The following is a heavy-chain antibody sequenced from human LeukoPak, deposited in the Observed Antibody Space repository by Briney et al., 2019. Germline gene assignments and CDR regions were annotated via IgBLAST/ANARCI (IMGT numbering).Heavy chain of an antibody. Sequence: GGSLRLSCSAAGFTFKSYPMHWVRQAPGKGPVWVARVNSDGSSTSHADSVKGRFTISRDNAKNTLYLQMNSLRAEDTAVYYCARDLLIPSLAFDIWGQGTMVTVSS. V-gene: IGHV3-74*01. J-gene: IGHJ3*02. CDR3: ARDLLIPSLAFDI. CDR2: VNSDGSST. D-gene: IGHD2-21*01. CDR1: GFTFKSYP.